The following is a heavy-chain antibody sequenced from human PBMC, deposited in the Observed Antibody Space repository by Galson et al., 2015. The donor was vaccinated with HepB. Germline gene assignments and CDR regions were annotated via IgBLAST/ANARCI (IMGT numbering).Heavy chain of an antibody. J-gene: IGHJ6*04. V-gene: IGHV4-4*07. CDR3: VRGGSTYYDFWSGYSTLPPDSRYFHIDV. CDR2: TYTSGSA. D-gene: IGHD3-3*01. CDR1: GASISPYC. Sequence: SEPLSLTCTVSGASISPYCWSWIRQPAGKGLEWIGRTYTSGSAKYNPSLQSRVTMSVDTFKNQFSLRLTSVTAADTGVYYCVRGGSTYYDFWSGYSTLPPDSRYFHIDVWGKGTTVTVSS.